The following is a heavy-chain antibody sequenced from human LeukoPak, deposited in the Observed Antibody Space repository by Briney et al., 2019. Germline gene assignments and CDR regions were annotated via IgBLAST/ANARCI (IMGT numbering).Heavy chain of an antibody. V-gene: IGHV3-7*01. D-gene: IGHD6-19*01. Sequence: GGSLTLSCAASGIIFSSYWMSWVRQAPGKGLEWVANIKQDGSEKWYVDSVKGRFTISRDNAKNSLYLQMNSLRVEDMAVYYCAREFRSGYNSRWFDYWGQGTLVTVSS. CDR2: IKQDGSEK. J-gene: IGHJ5*01. CDR1: GIIFSSYW. CDR3: AREFRSGYNSRWFDY.